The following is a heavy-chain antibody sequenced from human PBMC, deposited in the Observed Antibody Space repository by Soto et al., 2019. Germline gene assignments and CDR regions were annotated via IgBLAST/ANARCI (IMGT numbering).Heavy chain of an antibody. Sequence: LXLSCASHGFTFSIFDMHWFLQGTVKGLEWVSGFGRVGDTYYSGSVKGRFTVSRDNAQKFLYLQMNSLTAGDTAVYYCARRYCRAVRCLSIGFDYWGRGTLVTVSS. D-gene: IGHD6-13*01. CDR1: GFTFSIFD. CDR2: FGRVGDT. CDR3: ARRYCRAVRCLSIGFDY. V-gene: IGHV3-13*01. J-gene: IGHJ4*01.